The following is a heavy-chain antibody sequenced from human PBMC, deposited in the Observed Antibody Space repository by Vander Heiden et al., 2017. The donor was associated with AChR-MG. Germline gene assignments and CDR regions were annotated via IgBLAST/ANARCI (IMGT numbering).Heavy chain of an antibody. D-gene: IGHD2-2*01. CDR2: INPSDETT. CDR3: AVDTLIVVIPAAIAYGMDV. J-gene: IGHJ6*02. V-gene: IGHV1-46*03. CDR1: GYTFSSDY. Sequence: QVQVVQSGAEVRKPGASVRVSCKTSGYTFSSDYIHWVRQAPGQGLEWMGIINPSDETTSFAQKFQGRITVTTDTSTSTVYMELSSLRSEDTAVYYCAVDTLIVVIPAAIAYGMDVWGQGTTVTVSS.